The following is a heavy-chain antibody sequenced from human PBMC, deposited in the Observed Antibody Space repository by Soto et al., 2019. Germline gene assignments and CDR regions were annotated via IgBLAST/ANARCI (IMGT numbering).Heavy chain of an antibody. V-gene: IGHV3-23*01. Sequence: EVQLLESGGGLVQPGGSLRLSCAASGFTFSSYAMSWVRQAPGKGLEWVSAISGSGGSTYYEDSVKGRFTISSDNSKNTLYLQMNSLRDEDTAVYYCAFTYSSGWYPFDYWGQGTLVTVSS. D-gene: IGHD6-19*01. CDR1: GFTFSSYA. CDR3: AFTYSSGWYPFDY. CDR2: ISGSGGST. J-gene: IGHJ4*02.